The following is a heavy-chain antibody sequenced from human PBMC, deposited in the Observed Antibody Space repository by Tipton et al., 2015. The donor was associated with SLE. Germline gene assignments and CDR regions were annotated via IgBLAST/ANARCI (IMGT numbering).Heavy chain of an antibody. CDR1: GFTVSSNY. D-gene: IGHD4-23*01. CDR3: GEGRAGGNYYFDY. J-gene: IGHJ4*02. CDR2: ISGSGGST. Sequence: SLRLSCAASGFTVSSNYMSWVRQAPGKGLEWVSAISGSGGSTYYADSVKGRFTISRDNSKNTLYLQMNSLRAEDTAVYYCGEGRAGGNYYFDYWGQGTLVTVSS. V-gene: IGHV3-23*01.